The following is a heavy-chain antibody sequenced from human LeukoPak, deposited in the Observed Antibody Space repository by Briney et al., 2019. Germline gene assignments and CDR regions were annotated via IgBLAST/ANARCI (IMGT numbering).Heavy chain of an antibody. D-gene: IGHD3-9*01. CDR3: ARGNYDILTGYYRDYYYYYMDV. CDR1: GGSFSGYY. V-gene: IGHV4-34*01. CDR2: INHSGST. J-gene: IGHJ6*03. Sequence: SETLSLTCAVYGGSFSGYYWSWIRQPPGKGLEWIGEINHSGSTNYNPSLKSRVTISVDTSKNQFSLKLSSVTAADTAVYYCARGNYDILTGYYRDYYYYYMDVWGKGTTVTVSS.